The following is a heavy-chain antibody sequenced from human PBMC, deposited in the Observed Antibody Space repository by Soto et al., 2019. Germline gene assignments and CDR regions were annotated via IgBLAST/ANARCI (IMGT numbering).Heavy chain of an antibody. CDR3: ARRVSIYDSSGYSWFDP. V-gene: IGHV1-18*01. J-gene: IGHJ5*02. D-gene: IGHD3-22*01. Sequence: GASVKVSCKASGYTFSIYGINWVRQAPGQGLEGMGWTRPNNGNTKYAQKFQGRVTMTRDTSTSTVYMELSSLRSEDTAVYYCARRVSIYDSSGYSWFDPWGQGTLVTVSS. CDR1: GYTFSIYG. CDR2: TRPNNGNT.